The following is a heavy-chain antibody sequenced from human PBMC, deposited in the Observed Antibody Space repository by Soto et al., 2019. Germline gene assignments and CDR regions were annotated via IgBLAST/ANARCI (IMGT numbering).Heavy chain of an antibody. V-gene: IGHV4-61*01. CDR3: AGAVNDYDSRGYRTSYFDY. D-gene: IGHD3-22*01. Sequence: SETLSLTCIVSGASVSSNSYYWTWIRQPPGKGLEWIGYTDYSGSTKYNPSLKSRVTISVDTSKNQFSLRVSSVTAADTAIYYCAGAVNDYDSRGYRTSYFDYWGHGTLVTVSS. CDR1: GASVSSNSYY. CDR2: TDYSGST. J-gene: IGHJ4*01.